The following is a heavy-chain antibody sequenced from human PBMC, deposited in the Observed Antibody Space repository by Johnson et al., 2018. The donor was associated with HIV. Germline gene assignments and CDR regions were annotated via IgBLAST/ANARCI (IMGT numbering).Heavy chain of an antibody. CDR1: GFTFSSYA. D-gene: IGHD3-22*01. V-gene: IGHV3-30*04. Sequence: QVQLVESGGGVVQPGRSLRLSCAASGFTFSSYAMHWVRQAPAKGLEWVAVISYDGSDTDYADSVKGRFTISRDSSKNTLYLHMNSLRVEDTAVYYCARGSRYTYDNDDAYLLHALDFWGQGTMVTVSS. J-gene: IGHJ3*01. CDR3: ARGSRYTYDNDDAYLLHALDF. CDR2: ISYDGSDT.